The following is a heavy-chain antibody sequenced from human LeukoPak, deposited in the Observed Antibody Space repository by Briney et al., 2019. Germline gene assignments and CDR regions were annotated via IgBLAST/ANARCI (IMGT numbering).Heavy chain of an antibody. Sequence: ASVTVSCKASGYTFTSYGISWVRQAPGQGLEWMGWISAYNGNTNYAQKLQGRVTMTTDTSTSTAYMELRSLRSDDTAVYYCARVAGTMIPWYYFDYWGQGTLVTVSS. CDR1: GYTFTSYG. CDR2: ISAYNGNT. CDR3: ARVAGTMIPWYYFDY. J-gene: IGHJ4*02. D-gene: IGHD3-22*01. V-gene: IGHV1-18*01.